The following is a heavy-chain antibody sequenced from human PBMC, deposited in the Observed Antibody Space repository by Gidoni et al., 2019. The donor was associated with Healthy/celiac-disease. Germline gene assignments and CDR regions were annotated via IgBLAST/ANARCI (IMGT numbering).Heavy chain of an antibody. J-gene: IGHJ4*02. CDR2: INHSGST. CDR3: AREWNWTPDY. D-gene: IGHD1-1*01. CDR1: GGSFSGYY. Sequence: QVQLQQWGAGLLKPSETLSLTCAVYGGSFSGYYWSWIRQPPGKGLEWIGEINHSGSTNYNPSLKSRVTISVDTSKNQFSLKLSSVTAADTAVYYCAREWNWTPDYWGQGTLVTVSS. V-gene: IGHV4-34*01.